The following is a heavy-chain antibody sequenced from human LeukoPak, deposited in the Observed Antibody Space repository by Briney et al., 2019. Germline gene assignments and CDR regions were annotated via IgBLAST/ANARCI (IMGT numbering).Heavy chain of an antibody. CDR1: GGTFTSYD. V-gene: IGHV1-8*03. CDR2: MNPNSGNT. CDR3: AREYYYDSSGYQYPQFDY. J-gene: IGHJ4*02. D-gene: IGHD3-22*01. Sequence: ASVKVSCKASGGTFTSYDINWVRQATGQGLEWMGWMNPNSGNTGYAQKFQGRVTITRNTSISTAYMELSSLRSEDTAVYYCAREYYYDSSGYQYPQFDYWGQGTLVTVSS.